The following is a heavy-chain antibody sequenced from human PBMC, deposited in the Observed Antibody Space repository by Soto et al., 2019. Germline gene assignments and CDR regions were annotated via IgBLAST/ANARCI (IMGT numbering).Heavy chain of an antibody. CDR1: GGSLTNAGYS. CDR3: ARNWIYVGMNWFDP. CDR2: IYHTGNA. D-gene: IGHD1-26*01. Sequence: LLQESGSGLVRPSQTLSVTCAVSGGSLTNAGYSWTWIRRAPGQGLEWIGHIYHTGNAYYNPSLKCRVTISLDMSKSHFSLNLTSVIAADTAIYYCARNWIYVGMNWFDPWGQGILVTVSS. V-gene: IGHV4-30-2*01. J-gene: IGHJ5*02.